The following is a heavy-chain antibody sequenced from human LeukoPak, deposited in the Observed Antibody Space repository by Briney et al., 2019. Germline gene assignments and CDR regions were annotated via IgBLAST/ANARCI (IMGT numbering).Heavy chain of an antibody. J-gene: IGHJ5*02. CDR3: AKEVPTTVATT. CDR1: GFTLRSCA. D-gene: IGHD4-17*01. Sequence: GGSVTLSCAACGFTLRSCAVSWARQARGKGREGVSSIRGRGGSTYYTDSVKGRFTISRDNSKNTLYLQMNSLRAEDTAVYFCAKEVPTTVATTWGQGTLVTVSS. V-gene: IGHV3-23*01. CDR2: IRGRGGST.